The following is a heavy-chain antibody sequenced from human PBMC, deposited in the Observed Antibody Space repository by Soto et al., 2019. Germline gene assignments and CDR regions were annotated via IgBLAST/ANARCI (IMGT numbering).Heavy chain of an antibody. CDR2: IYNSGFT. CDR3: ARLERTVTGYYYYYGVDV. D-gene: IGHD4-17*01. V-gene: IGHV4-59*01. CDR1: DDSISAYY. J-gene: IGHJ6*02. Sequence: SETLSLTCTVSDDSISAYYWSWIRQPPGKGLEWIGHIYNSGFTNYNPSLEGRVTISVDTSRNYFSLKVRSVTTADTAVYYCARLERTVTGYYYYYGVDVWGQGTTVTAP.